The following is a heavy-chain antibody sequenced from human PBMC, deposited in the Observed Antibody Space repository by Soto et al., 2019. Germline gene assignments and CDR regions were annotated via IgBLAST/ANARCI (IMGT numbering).Heavy chain of an antibody. CDR2: IIPILGIA. V-gene: IGHV1-69*02. CDR1: GGTFSSYT. CDR3: ARVQLSADWFDP. Sequence: KVSCKASGGTFSSYTISWVRQAPGQGLEWMGRIIPILGIANYAQKFQGRVTITADKSTSTAYMELSSLRSEDTAVYYCARVQLSADWFDPWGQGTLVTVSS. D-gene: IGHD1-1*01. J-gene: IGHJ5*02.